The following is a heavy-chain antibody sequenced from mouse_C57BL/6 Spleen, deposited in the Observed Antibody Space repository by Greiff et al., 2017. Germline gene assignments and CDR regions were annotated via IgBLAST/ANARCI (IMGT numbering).Heavy chain of an antibody. D-gene: IGHD2-5*01. J-gene: IGHJ2*01. CDR2: IDPETGGT. CDR1: GYTFTDYD. V-gene: IGHV1-15*01. CDR3: TRGDDSKYNHLFDY. Sequence: VQLVESGAELVRPGASVTLSCKASGYTFTDYDMHWVKQTPVHGLEWIGAIDPETGGTASNQKFKGKAILTADKSSSTAYMVLRSLTSEDSAGYYCTRGDDSKYNHLFDYWGQGTTLTVSS.